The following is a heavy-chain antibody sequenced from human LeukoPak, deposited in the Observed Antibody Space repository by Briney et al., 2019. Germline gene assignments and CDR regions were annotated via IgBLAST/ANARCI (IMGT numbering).Heavy chain of an antibody. CDR2: IYYSGSI. V-gene: IGHV4-31*03. J-gene: IGHJ3*02. CDR1: GGSISSGGYY. CDR3: ARDGRSPHYYAFDI. Sequence: PSQTLSLTCTVSGGSISSGGYYWSWIRQHPGKGLEWIGYIYYSGSIYYNPSLKSRVTISVDTSKNQFSLKLSSVTAADTAVYYCARDGRSPHYYAFDIWGQGTMVTVSS. D-gene: IGHD3-10*01.